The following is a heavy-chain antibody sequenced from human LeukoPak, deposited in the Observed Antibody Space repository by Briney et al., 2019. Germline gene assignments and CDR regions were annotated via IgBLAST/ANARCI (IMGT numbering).Heavy chain of an antibody. J-gene: IGHJ4*02. V-gene: IGHV3-30*03. Sequence: GGSLRLSCAASGFTFDSYGMHWVRQAPGKGLEWVAVISYDGNNKYYANSVKGRFIISRDNSKNTLYLQMNSLRAEDTAVYYCTRERDLSLYYFDYWGQGTLVTVSS. CDR1: GFTFDSYG. CDR3: TRERDLSLYYFDY. CDR2: ISYDGNNK.